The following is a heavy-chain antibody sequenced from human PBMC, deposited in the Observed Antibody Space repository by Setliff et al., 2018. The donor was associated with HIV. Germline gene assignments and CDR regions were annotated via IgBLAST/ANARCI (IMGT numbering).Heavy chain of an antibody. D-gene: IGHD5-18*01. CDR1: GGSLSGYY. V-gene: IGHV4-34*01. Sequence: SETLSLTCAVYGGSLSGYYWSWIRQPPGKGLEWIGEIHHSGTTYYNPSLKSRVTISVDTSKNQFSLKLSSVTAADTAVYYCARGAGYSYFDYSYNYMDVWGKGTTVTVSS. CDR2: IHHSGTT. J-gene: IGHJ6*03. CDR3: ARGAGYSYFDYSYNYMDV.